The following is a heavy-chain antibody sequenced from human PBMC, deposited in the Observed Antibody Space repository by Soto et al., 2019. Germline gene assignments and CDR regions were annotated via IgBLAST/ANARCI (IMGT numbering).Heavy chain of an antibody. CDR2: ISGSGGST. V-gene: IGHV3-23*01. D-gene: IGHD2-2*01. Sequence: VQLLESGGGLVQPGGSLRLSCAASGFTFSSYAMSWVHQAPGKGLEWVSAISGSGGSTYYAYPVKDRFTISRDNSNNTRYLQINSLRAEDTAVYYCAKVVAVVVPATSDRGQGTLVTVSS. CDR1: GFTFSSYA. J-gene: IGHJ4*02. CDR3: AKVVAVVVPATSD.